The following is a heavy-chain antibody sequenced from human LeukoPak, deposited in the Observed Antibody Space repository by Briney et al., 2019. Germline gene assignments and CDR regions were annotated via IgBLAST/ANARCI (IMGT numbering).Heavy chain of an antibody. J-gene: IGHJ4*02. CDR1: GYTFTGYY. CDR3: AIRLQTRGGTDY. Sequence: ASVKVSCKASGYTFTGYYMHWVRQAPGRGLEWMGWINPNSGGTNYAQKFQGRVTMTRDTSISTAYMELSRLRSDDTAVYYCAIRLQTRGGTDYWGQGTLVTVSS. V-gene: IGHV1-2*02. D-gene: IGHD2-15*01. CDR2: INPNSGGT.